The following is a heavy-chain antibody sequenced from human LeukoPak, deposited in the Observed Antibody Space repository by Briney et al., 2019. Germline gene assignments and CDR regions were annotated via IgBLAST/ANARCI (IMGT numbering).Heavy chain of an antibody. D-gene: IGHD3-16*01. CDR3: VRDVGGGYFDY. V-gene: IGHV3-7*01. Sequence: PGGSLRLSCAASGFTFGNYWMSWVRQAPGKGLEWVANMNQDGIKSYYVDSVKGRFTISRDFVKNSLYMGMNSLRAEDTAVYYCVRDVGGGYFDYWGQGTLVTVSS. CDR1: GFTFGNYW. CDR2: MNQDGIKS. J-gene: IGHJ4*02.